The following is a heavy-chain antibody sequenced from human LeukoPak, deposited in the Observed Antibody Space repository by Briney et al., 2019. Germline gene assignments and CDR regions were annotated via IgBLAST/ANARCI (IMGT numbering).Heavy chain of an antibody. CDR2: ISSSSSTI. Sequence: GGSLRLSCAASGFTFSSYSMNWVRQAPGKGLEGVSYISSSSSTIYYADSVKGRFTISRDNAKNSLYLQMNSLRAEDTAVYYCARGSHCSSTSCYTVEYFQHWGQGTLVTVSS. CDR1: GFTFSSYS. V-gene: IGHV3-48*01. CDR3: ARGSHCSSTSCYTVEYFQH. D-gene: IGHD2-2*02. J-gene: IGHJ1*01.